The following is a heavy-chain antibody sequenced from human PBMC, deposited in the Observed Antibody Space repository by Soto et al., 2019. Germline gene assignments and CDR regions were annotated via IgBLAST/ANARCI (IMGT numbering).Heavy chain of an antibody. CDR3: AREGQYSNGYNRFWVNAFDI. Sequence: QVQLQQSGPGLVKPSQTLSVTCSISGDSVSSNDAAWNWIRQSPSRGLEWLGRTFYRSKWFNEYAESVKGPITIHPATSKNKLSLHLHSVRPEDTAVYYCAREGQYSNGYNRFWVNAFDIWGHGTTVTVSS. CDR2: TFYRSKWFN. CDR1: GDSVSSNDAA. V-gene: IGHV6-1*01. J-gene: IGHJ3*02. D-gene: IGHD3-10*01.